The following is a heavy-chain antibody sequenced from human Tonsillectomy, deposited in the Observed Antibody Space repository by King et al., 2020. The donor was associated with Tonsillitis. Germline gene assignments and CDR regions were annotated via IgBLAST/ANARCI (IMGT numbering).Heavy chain of an antibody. CDR1: GFTFTSSA. D-gene: IGHD5-18*01. Sequence: QLVQSGPEVKKPGTSVKVSCKASGFTFTSSAMQWVRQARGQRLEWIGWIGVGSGNTNYAQKFQERVTITRDMSTSTAYMELSSLRSEDTAVYYCAANPPRGYSYGPKAFDIWGQGTMVTVSS. CDR2: IGVGSGNT. J-gene: IGHJ3*02. V-gene: IGHV1-58*02. CDR3: AANPPRGYSYGPKAFDI.